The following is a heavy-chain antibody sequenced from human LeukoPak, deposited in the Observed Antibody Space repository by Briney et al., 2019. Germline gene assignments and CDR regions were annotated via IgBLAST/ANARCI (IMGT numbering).Heavy chain of an antibody. Sequence: SETLSLTCTVSGGSISSGGYYWSWIRQHPGKGLEWIGYIYYSGSTYYNPSLKSRVTISVDTSKNQFSLKLGSVTAADTAVYYCARGRPMIVGEFDYWGQGTLVTVSS. CDR1: GGSISSGGYY. CDR3: ARGRPMIVGEFDY. J-gene: IGHJ4*02. CDR2: IYYSGST. V-gene: IGHV4-31*03. D-gene: IGHD3-22*01.